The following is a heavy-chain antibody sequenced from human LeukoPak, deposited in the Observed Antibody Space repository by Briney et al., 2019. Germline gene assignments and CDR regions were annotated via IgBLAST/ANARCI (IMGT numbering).Heavy chain of an antibody. CDR2: IYYSGNT. CDR1: GGSISSGGYY. D-gene: IGHD5-12*01. CDR3: ARYHNGYDDY. V-gene: IGHV4-39*07. J-gene: IGHJ4*02. Sequence: PSQTLSLTCTVSGGSISSGGYYWSWIRQPPGKGLEWIGSIYYSGNTYYNPSLKSRVTISLDTSRSHFSLKMRSVTAADTAVYYRARYHNGYDDYWGQGTLVTVSS.